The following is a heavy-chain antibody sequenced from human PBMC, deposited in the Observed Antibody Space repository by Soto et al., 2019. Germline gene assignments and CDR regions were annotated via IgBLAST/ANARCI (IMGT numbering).Heavy chain of an antibody. CDR1: GYTYTSYS. CDR2: INPSGGST. J-gene: IGHJ6*02. CDR3: ARDQGTMVRGTRYFYYYGMDV. Sequence: ASVKLSCKESGYTYTSYSLHWARQDHGQGLEWMGIINPSGGSTSYAQKFQGRVTMTRDTSTSTVYMELSSLRSEDTAVYYCARDQGTMVRGTRYFYYYGMDVWGQGTTVTVSS. V-gene: IGHV1-46*01. D-gene: IGHD3-10*01.